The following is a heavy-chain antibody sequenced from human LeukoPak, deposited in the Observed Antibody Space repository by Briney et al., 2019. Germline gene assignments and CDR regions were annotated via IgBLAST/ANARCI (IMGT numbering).Heavy chain of an antibody. Sequence: GESLKISCKGSGYSFTSYWIGWVRQMPGKGLEWMGIIYPGDSDTRYSPSFQGQVTISADKSISTAYLQWSSLKASDTAMYYCARRPYDFWSGYYSNNWFDPWGQGTLVTVPS. CDR3: ARRPYDFWSGYYSNNWFDP. CDR2: IYPGDSDT. V-gene: IGHV5-51*01. CDR1: GYSFTSYW. J-gene: IGHJ5*02. D-gene: IGHD3-3*01.